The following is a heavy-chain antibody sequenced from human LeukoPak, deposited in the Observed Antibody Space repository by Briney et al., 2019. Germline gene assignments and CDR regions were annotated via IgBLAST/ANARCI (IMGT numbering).Heavy chain of an antibody. CDR1: GGSISSSNW. Sequence: SETLSLTCAVSGGSISSSNWWNWVRQPPGKGLEWIGEIRHSGSTNYNPSLKSRVTISVDKSKNQFSLKLSSVTAADTAVYYCARSGGYYSGSGSYYNYFDYWGQGTLVTVSS. D-gene: IGHD3-10*01. J-gene: IGHJ4*02. CDR3: ARSGGYYSGSGSYYNYFDY. V-gene: IGHV4-4*02. CDR2: IRHSGST.